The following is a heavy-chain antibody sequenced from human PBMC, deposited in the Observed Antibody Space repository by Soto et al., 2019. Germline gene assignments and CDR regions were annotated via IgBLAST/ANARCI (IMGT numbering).Heavy chain of an antibody. CDR2: INSHGSST. J-gene: IGHJ4*02. D-gene: IGHD2-2*01. V-gene: IGHV3-74*01. Sequence: PGGSLRLSCAASGFTFSSYWMHWVRQAPGKGLVWVSRINSHGSSTSYADSVKDRFTISRDNAKNTLYLQMNSLRAEDTAVYYRASPLSFGYCSSTSCPYYFDYWGQGTLVTVSS. CDR1: GFTFSSYW. CDR3: ASPLSFGYCSSTSCPYYFDY.